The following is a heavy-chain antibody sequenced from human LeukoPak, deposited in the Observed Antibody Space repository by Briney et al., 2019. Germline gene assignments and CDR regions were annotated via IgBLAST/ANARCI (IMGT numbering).Heavy chain of an antibody. CDR3: ARDAPRWRNAFDF. CDR2: VSAYNGNT. Sequence: ASVKVSCKASGYTLTSTGICWVRQAPGQGLEWMGWVSAYNGNTNYAQKFRGRVTMTIDTSTNTASMELRSLRSDDTAVYFCARDAPRWRNAFDFWGQGTMVTVSS. CDR1: GYTLTSTG. J-gene: IGHJ3*01. V-gene: IGHV1-18*01. D-gene: IGHD4-23*01.